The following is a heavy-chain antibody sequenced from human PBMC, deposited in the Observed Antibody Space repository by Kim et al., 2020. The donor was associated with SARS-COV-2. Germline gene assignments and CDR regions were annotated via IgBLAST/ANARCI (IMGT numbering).Heavy chain of an antibody. V-gene: IGHV4-59*13. CDR3: ARDAYSDFWSGYSPHWYFDF. CDR2: ISHSGST. J-gene: IGHJ2*01. D-gene: IGHD3-3*01. Sequence: SETLSLTCIVSGGSIRSYYWSWIRQPPGKGLEWMGYISHSGSTHYNPSLKSRVTMSVVMSRNQFSLNLTSVTAADTAVYYCARDAYSDFWSGYSPHWYFDFWGRGTLVTVSS. CDR1: GGSIRSYY.